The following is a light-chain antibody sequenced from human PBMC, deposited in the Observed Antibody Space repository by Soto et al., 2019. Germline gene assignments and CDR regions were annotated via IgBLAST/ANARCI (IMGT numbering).Light chain of an antibody. CDR2: AAP. J-gene: IGKJ5*01. CDR3: LQLNSYPRT. Sequence: DIQLTQSPSFLSASVGDRVTITCRASQGVRSYLAWYQQKPGKAPELLIYAAPTLQSGVPSRFSGSGSGTDFTLTVSSLQAEDIATYYCLQLNSYPRTFGQGTRLEV. CDR1: QGVRSY. V-gene: IGKV1-9*01.